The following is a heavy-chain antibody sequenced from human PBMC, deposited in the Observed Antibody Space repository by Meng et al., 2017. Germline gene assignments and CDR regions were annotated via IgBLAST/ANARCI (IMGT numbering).Heavy chain of an antibody. D-gene: IGHD3-16*02. V-gene: IGHV3-33*01. CDR3: ARGGVDYDYVWGSYRDTTPYYYYGMDV. Sequence: GESLKISCAASGFTFSSYGMHWVRQAPGKGLEWVAVMWYDGSNKYYADSVKGRFTISRDNSKNTLYLQMNSLRAEDTAVYYCARGGVDYDYVWGSYRDTTPYYYYGMDVWGQGTTVTVSS. J-gene: IGHJ6*02. CDR1: GFTFSSYG. CDR2: MWYDGSNK.